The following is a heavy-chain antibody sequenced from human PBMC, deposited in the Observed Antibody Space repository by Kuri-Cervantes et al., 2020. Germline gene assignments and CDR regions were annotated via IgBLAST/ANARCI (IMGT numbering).Heavy chain of an antibody. Sequence: GGSLRLSCVASGFTFSSAAMHWVRQGPGKGLEWVAVIWYDGSNKYHADSVKGRFTISRDNSQNTLFLQMNSLRAEDTAVYYCAKEMRYAFFYGMDVWGQGTTVTVSS. D-gene: IGHD3-16*01. J-gene: IGHJ6*02. CDR3: AKEMRYAFFYGMDV. V-gene: IGHV3-30*01. CDR1: GFTFSSAA. CDR2: IWYDGSNK.